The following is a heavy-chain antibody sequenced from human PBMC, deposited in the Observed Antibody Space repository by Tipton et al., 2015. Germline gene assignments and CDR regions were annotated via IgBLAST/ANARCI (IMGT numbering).Heavy chain of an antibody. J-gene: IGHJ5*02. CDR1: GGSFSDYY. Sequence: TLSLTCAVYGGSFSDYYWHWIRQPPGKGLEWIGEVNHSGRNNYNLSLKSRVTISVDKFKNQFSLELNSVTAADTAVYYCARLRILDDWFDPWGQGTLVTVSS. D-gene: IGHD2-15*01. V-gene: IGHV4-34*01. CDR2: VNHSGRN. CDR3: ARLRILDDWFDP.